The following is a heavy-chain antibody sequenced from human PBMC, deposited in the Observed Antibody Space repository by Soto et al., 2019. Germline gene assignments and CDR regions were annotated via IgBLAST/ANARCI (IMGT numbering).Heavy chain of an antibody. CDR2: INIYSGDA. CDR1: GYTFTSYG. CDR3: ARALYYYDKSGLAY. J-gene: IGHJ4*02. V-gene: IGHV1-18*01. D-gene: IGHD3-22*01. Sequence: QVRLEQSGPEVKKTGASVKVSCKASGYTFTSYGISWVRQAPGQGLEWLGWINIYSGDANYAQRFQDRVTMTRDTSTNTVYMEMRSLRSDDTAVYYCARALYYYDKSGLAYWGQGTLVTFSS.